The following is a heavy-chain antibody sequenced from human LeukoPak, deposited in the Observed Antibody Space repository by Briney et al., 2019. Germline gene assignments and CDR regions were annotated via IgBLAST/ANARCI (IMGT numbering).Heavy chain of an antibody. Sequence: SVKVSCKASGYTFTSYDISWVRQAPGQGLEWMGGIIPIFGTANYAQKFQGRVTITADESTSTAYMELSSLRSEDTAVYYCAREFLGSFGYWGQGTLVTVSS. CDR2: IIPIFGTA. CDR3: AREFLGSFGY. V-gene: IGHV1-69*13. CDR1: GYTFTSYD. D-gene: IGHD2/OR15-2a*01. J-gene: IGHJ4*02.